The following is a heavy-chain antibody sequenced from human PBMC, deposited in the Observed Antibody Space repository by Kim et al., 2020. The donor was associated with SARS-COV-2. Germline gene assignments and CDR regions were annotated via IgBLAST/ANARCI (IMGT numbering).Heavy chain of an antibody. D-gene: IGHD3-10*01. J-gene: IGHJ4*02. CDR1: GFTVSSYA. V-gene: IGHV3-30*04. CDR3: ASYRGVSDY. CDR2: ISYDGSNK. Sequence: GGSLRLSCAASGFTVSSYAMHWVRQAPGKGLEWVAVISYDGSNKYYADSVKGRFTISRDNSKNTLYLQMNSLRAEDTAVYYCASYRGVSDYWGQGTLVTVSS.